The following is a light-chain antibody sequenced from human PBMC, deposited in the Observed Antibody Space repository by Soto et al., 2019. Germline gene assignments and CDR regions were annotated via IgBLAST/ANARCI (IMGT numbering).Light chain of an antibody. CDR2: GAS. Sequence: EIVMTQSPATLSVSPGERATLSCRVSQSVSSNLAWYQQKPGQAPRLLIYGASTRATGIPARFSGSGSGTEFTPTISSLPSEDFAVYYCQQYNNWPPSTFGPGTRWKSN. V-gene: IGKV3-15*01. CDR3: QQYNNWPPST. J-gene: IGKJ1*01. CDR1: QSVSSN.